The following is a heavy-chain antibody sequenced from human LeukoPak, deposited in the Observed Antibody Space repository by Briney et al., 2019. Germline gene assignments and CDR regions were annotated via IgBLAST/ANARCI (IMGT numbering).Heavy chain of an antibody. CDR3: ARVSPYCSGGSCYNDY. Sequence: SETLSLTCAVYGGSFRGYYWSWLRQPPGKGLVWNGKINHSGSTNYNPSLKSRVTISVDTSKNQFSLKLSSVTAADTAVYYCARVSPYCSGGSCYNDYWGQGTLVTVSS. V-gene: IGHV4-34*01. D-gene: IGHD2-15*01. CDR2: INHSGST. CDR1: GGSFRGYY. J-gene: IGHJ4*02.